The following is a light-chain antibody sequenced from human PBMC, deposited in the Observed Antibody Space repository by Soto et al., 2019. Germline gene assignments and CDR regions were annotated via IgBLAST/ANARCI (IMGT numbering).Light chain of an antibody. J-gene: IGKJ5*01. Sequence: DIQMTQSPSSLSASVGVRVTITCEASQDISNYLNWYQQKPGKAPKLLIYDASNLETGVPSRFSGSGSGTDFTFTISSLQPEDIATYYCQQYDNLLLTFGQGTRLEIK. CDR2: DAS. CDR1: QDISNY. V-gene: IGKV1-33*01. CDR3: QQYDNLLLT.